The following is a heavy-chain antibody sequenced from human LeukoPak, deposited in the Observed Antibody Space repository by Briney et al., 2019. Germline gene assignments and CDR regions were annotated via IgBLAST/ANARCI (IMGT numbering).Heavy chain of an antibody. CDR1: GFTFRNFG. V-gene: IGHV3-30*02. D-gene: IGHD3-22*01. CDR2: IDDDGINF. Sequence: GGSTRLSCATSGFTFRNFGMHWVRQSPGKGLEWVTFIDDDGINFYYVNSVKGRFTISRDNSKNTLYLQMNSLEGEDTAVYYCVRGPARGYYDGSGYDFDYWGQGTLVTVSS. J-gene: IGHJ4*02. CDR3: VRGPARGYYDGSGYDFDY.